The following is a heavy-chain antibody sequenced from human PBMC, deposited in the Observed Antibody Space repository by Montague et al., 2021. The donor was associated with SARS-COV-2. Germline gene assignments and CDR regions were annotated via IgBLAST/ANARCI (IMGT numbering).Heavy chain of an antibody. J-gene: IGHJ4*02. CDR3: ARWYYGSGSYPH. Sequence: SETLSLTCSVSGYSISSGYYWGWIRQPPGKGLEWIGNIYHSGGTYYSPSLKSRVTVSVDTSKNQFSLRLSSVTAADTAVYYCARWYYGSGSYPHWCQGTLVTVSS. CDR2: IYHSGGT. D-gene: IGHD3-10*01. CDR1: GYSISSGYY. V-gene: IGHV4-38-2*01.